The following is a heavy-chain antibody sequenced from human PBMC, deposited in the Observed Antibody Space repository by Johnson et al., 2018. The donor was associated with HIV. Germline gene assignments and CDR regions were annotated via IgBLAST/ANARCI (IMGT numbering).Heavy chain of an antibody. CDR2: LSYDGSNK. V-gene: IGHV3-30*03. CDR1: GFTFSSYW. D-gene: IGHD3-10*01. Sequence: QEQLVESGGGVVQPGRSLRLSCAASGFTFSSYWMSWVRQAPGKGLEWVAVLSYDGSNKYYADSVKGRFTISRDNSKNTLYLQMNSLRAEDTAVYYCARAVTPFGDWEAFDIWGQGTMVTVSS. J-gene: IGHJ3*02. CDR3: ARAVTPFGDWEAFDI.